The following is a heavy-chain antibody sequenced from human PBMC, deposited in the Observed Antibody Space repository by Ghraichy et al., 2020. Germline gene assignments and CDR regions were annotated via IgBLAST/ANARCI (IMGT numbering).Heavy chain of an antibody. J-gene: IGHJ5*02. CDR2: IYYTGST. Sequence: SETLSLTCTVSGGSISSSSYYWGWIRQPPGKGLEWIGSIYYTGSTNYNPSLKSRVTISVDTSKNHFSLKVNSVTAADTAVYYCARHARQLIPENWFDPWGQGTLVTVCS. V-gene: IGHV4-39*01. CDR1: GGSISSSSYY. D-gene: IGHD6-13*01. CDR3: ARHARQLIPENWFDP.